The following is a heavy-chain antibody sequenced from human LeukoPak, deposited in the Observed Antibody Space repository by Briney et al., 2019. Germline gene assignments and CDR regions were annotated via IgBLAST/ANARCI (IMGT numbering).Heavy chain of an antibody. V-gene: IGHV3-7*01. Sequence: PGGSLRLSCVASGFPFSSYWMTWVRHAPGKGLEWVANIKQDGSKKSYVDSVKGRFIISRDNSKNILYLQMNSLRAEDTAVYYCARDEDTSGHYSWFDPWGQGTLVTVSS. CDR3: ARDEDTSGHYSWFDP. D-gene: IGHD3-22*01. J-gene: IGHJ5*02. CDR1: GFPFSSYW. CDR2: IKQDGSKK.